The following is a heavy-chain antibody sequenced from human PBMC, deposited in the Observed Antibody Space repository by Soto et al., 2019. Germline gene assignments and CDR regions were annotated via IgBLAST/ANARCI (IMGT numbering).Heavy chain of an antibody. V-gene: IGHV4-59*01. J-gene: IGHJ4*02. Sequence: SETLSLTCTVSGGSISSYYWSWIRQPPGKGLEWIGYIYYSGSTNYNPSLKSRVTISEDTSKSQFSLKVNSMTAADTAVYYCARYRREAVAGYTLDNWGQGILVTVSS. D-gene: IGHD6-13*01. CDR3: ARYRREAVAGYTLDN. CDR1: GGSISSYY. CDR2: IYYSGST.